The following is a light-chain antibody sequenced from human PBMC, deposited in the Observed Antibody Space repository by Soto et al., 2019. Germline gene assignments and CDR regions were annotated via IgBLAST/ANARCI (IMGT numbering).Light chain of an antibody. Sequence: VVMTQSPATLSVSPGERATLSCRASQSVTSRLAWYQQKPGQAPRLLIYGASARATGIPARFSGSGSGTEFTLTINSLQSEDFAVYYCQQYNNWPLTFGGGTKVDIK. CDR2: GAS. V-gene: IGKV3-15*01. J-gene: IGKJ4*01. CDR3: QQYNNWPLT. CDR1: QSVTSR.